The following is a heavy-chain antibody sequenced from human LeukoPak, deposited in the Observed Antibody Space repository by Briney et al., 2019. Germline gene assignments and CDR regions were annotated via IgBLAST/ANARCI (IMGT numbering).Heavy chain of an antibody. Sequence: SGGSLRLSCAASGFTFSSYGMHWVRQAPGKGLEWVAFIRYDGSNKYYADSVKGRFTISRDNSKNTLYLQMNSLRAEDTAVYYCAKDFVSSSSELGLDYWGQGTLVTVSS. V-gene: IGHV3-30*02. CDR1: GFTFSSYG. CDR2: IRYDGSNK. CDR3: AKDFVSSSSELGLDY. J-gene: IGHJ4*02. D-gene: IGHD6-6*01.